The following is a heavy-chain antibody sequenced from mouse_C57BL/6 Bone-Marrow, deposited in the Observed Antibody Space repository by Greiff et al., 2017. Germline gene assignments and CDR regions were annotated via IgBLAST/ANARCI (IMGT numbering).Heavy chain of an antibody. CDR2: IRLKSDNYAT. CDR3: TVGYYGSSSDY. CDR1: GFTFSNYW. Sequence: EVKLMESGGGLVQPGGSMKLSCVASGFTFSNYWMNWVRQSPEKGLEWVAQIRLKSDNYATHYAESVKGRFTISRDDSKSSVYLQMDNLRAEDTGIYYCTVGYYGSSSDYWGQGTTLTVSS. V-gene: IGHV6-3*01. J-gene: IGHJ2*01. D-gene: IGHD1-1*01.